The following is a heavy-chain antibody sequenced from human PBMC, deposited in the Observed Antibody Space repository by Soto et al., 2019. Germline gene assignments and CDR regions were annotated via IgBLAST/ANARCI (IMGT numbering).Heavy chain of an antibody. D-gene: IGHD3-22*01. Sequence: GGSLRLSCAASGFTFRTYALSWVRQAPGRGLEWVSTVSDTGLSTYYAGSVTGRFTISRDNSRNTLYLQMNGLRAEDTAVYYCAKSFYDSSGFDSWGLGTLVTVSS. CDR1: GFTFRTYA. CDR2: VSDTGLST. V-gene: IGHV3-23*01. J-gene: IGHJ5*01. CDR3: AKSFYDSSGFDS.